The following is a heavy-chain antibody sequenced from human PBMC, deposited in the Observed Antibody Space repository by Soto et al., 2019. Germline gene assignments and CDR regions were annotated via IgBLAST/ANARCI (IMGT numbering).Heavy chain of an antibody. V-gene: IGHV6-1*01. Sequence: QTLSLTCAGSGDSVSGNSASWNWIRHSPSRGLEWLGRTYYRSERNNEYAASVRTRIAINPDTAKNQFSLHLNSVTPEDSAVYFFAIIRQGPSWIHSRGQAILGTVSS. CDR2: TYYRSERNN. CDR1: GDSVSGNSAS. D-gene: IGHD6-13*01. CDR3: AIIRQGPSWIHS. J-gene: IGHJ4*02.